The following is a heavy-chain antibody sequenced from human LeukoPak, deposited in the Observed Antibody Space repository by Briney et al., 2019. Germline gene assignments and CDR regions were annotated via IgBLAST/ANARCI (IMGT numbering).Heavy chain of an antibody. D-gene: IGHD5-12*01. CDR1: GYSFTNYW. CDR2: IYPGDSDT. J-gene: IGHJ4*02. Sequence: GESLKISCKASGYSFTNYWIGWVRQMLGKGLEWMGIIYPGDSDTKYSPSFQGQVTISADKSINTAYLQWSSLRASDTAMYYFARQGKIVAGTLGTTFDYWGQGTLLTVSS. V-gene: IGHV5-51*01. CDR3: ARQGKIVAGTLGTTFDY.